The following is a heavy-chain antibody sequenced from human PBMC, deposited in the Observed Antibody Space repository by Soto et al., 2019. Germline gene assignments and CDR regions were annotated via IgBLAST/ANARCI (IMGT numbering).Heavy chain of an antibody. CDR2: ISSSGSTI. CDR3: ARSTGPGRFDY. Sequence: GGSLRLSCAASGFTFSSYEMNWVRQAPGKGLEWVSYISSSGSTIYYADSVKGRFTISRDNAKNSLYLQMNSLRAEDTAVYYCARSTGPGRFDYWGQGTLVTVSS. V-gene: IGHV3-48*03. CDR1: GFTFSSYE. J-gene: IGHJ4*02.